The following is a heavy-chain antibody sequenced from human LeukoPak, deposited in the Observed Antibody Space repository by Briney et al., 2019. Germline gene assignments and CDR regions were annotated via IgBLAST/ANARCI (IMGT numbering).Heavy chain of an antibody. CDR1: GFSFSSYW. CDR2: IKQDGSEK. D-gene: IGHD4-11*01. CDR3: ARHSNPGYYFMDV. J-gene: IGHJ6*02. V-gene: IGHV3-7*05. Sequence: GGSLRLSRAASGFSFSSYWMSWVRQAPGKGLEWVANIKQDGSEKYYVDSVGGRFTISRDNAKNSLYLQMNSLRAEDTAVYYCARHSNPGYYFMDVWGQGTPVTVSS.